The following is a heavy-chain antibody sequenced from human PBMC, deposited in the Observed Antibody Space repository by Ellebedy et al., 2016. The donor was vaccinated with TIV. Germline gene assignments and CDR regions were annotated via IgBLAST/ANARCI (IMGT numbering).Heavy chain of an antibody. J-gene: IGHJ3*01. CDR2: MNPDSGTT. Sequence: ASVKVSCKASGYTFTSYDINWVRQATGQGLEWMGWMNPDSGTTDSAQRFTGRVTMTRDTSISTAYMDLSSLRSDDTAVYYCARGSVLRGTTTAFDLWGQGTTVTVSS. CDR3: ARGSVLRGTTTAFDL. D-gene: IGHD1-1*01. V-gene: IGHV1-8*01. CDR1: GYTFTSYD.